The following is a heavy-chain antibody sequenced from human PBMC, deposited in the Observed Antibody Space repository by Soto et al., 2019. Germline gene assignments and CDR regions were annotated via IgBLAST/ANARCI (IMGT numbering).Heavy chain of an antibody. Sequence: SETLSLTCTVSGGSVHNGSYYWSWLRQPPGKGLEWIGYIYYTGTTNYNPSLESHVTISVDTSKNQFSLKVKSVTAADTAVYFCARNSRGYIYGYYFDYWGQGTLVTVSS. J-gene: IGHJ4*02. CDR3: ARNSRGYIYGYYFDY. V-gene: IGHV4-61*01. CDR2: IYYTGTT. D-gene: IGHD5-18*01. CDR1: GGSVHNGSYY.